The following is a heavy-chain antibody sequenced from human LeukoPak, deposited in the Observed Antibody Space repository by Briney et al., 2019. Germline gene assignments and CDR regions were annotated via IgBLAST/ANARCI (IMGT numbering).Heavy chain of an antibody. D-gene: IGHD3-10*01. CDR2: IYYDGSNK. CDR1: GFTFSSYA. J-gene: IGHJ4*02. V-gene: IGHV3-30*04. Sequence: GGSLRLSCAASGFTFSSYAMHWVRQAPGKGLEWVGVIYYDGSNKYYADSVKGQFTIPRDNTKNTLYLQMNSLRGEDTAVYYGARDRAITMVRGGVDYWGQGTLVTVSS. CDR3: ARDRAITMVRGGVDY.